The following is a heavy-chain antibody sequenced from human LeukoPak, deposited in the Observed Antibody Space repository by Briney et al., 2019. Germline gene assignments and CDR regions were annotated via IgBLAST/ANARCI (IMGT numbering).Heavy chain of an antibody. D-gene: IGHD3-10*01. Sequence: GGSLILSCAASGFTLSSYAMSWVRQAPGKGLEWVSAITGNGDSVYYADSVKGRFTISRDNSKNTLYLQMNSLRAEDAAVYYCAKADRGWGVIAKDWGQGTLVTVSS. CDR1: GFTLSSYA. J-gene: IGHJ4*02. V-gene: IGHV3-23*01. CDR2: ITGNGDSV. CDR3: AKADRGWGVIAKD.